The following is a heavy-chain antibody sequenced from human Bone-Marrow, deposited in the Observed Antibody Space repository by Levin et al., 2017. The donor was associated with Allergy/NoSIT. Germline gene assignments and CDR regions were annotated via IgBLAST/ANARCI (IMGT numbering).Heavy chain of an antibody. CDR2: IKSKTDGGTT. CDR1: GFTFSNAW. V-gene: IGHV3-15*01. D-gene: IGHD3-3*01. Sequence: GESLKISCAASGFTFSNAWMSWVRQAPGKGLEWVGRIKSKTDGGTTDYAAPVKGRFTISRDDSKNTLYLQMNSLKTEDTAVYYCTTDRYDFWSGYFYYYYMDVWGKGTTVTVSS. J-gene: IGHJ6*03. CDR3: TTDRYDFWSGYFYYYYMDV.